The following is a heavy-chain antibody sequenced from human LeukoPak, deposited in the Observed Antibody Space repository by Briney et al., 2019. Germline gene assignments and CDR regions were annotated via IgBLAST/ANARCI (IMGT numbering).Heavy chain of an antibody. D-gene: IGHD3-10*01. CDR2: ISWDGGST. CDR1: GFTFDDYA. Sequence: GGSLRLSCAASGFTFDDYAMHWVRQAPGKGLEWVSLISWDGGSTYYADSVKGRFTISRDNSKNSLYLQMNSLRAEDTALYYCAKDSGSGGYPRGMDVWGKGTTVTVSS. J-gene: IGHJ6*04. V-gene: IGHV3-43D*03. CDR3: AKDSGSGGYPRGMDV.